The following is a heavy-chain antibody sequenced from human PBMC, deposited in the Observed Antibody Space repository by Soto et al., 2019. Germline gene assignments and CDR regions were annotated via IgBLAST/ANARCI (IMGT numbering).Heavy chain of an antibody. CDR2: ISSYNSNNGDT. J-gene: IGHJ6*02. V-gene: IGHV1-18*04. Sequence: QVQLVQSGAELKKPGASVKVSCKTSGYTFSNYAISWVRQAPGQGLARMGWISSYNSNNGDTKSAQMLQGRVTMTINTSATTAYMELRSQRSDDSAVYYCARAELERGEVGYFGIDVWGQGTTVTVSS. CDR3: ARAELERGEVGYFGIDV. CDR1: GYTFSNYA. D-gene: IGHD1-1*01.